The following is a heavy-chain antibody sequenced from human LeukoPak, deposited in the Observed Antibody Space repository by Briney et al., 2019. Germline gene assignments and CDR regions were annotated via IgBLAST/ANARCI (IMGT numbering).Heavy chain of an antibody. Sequence: KPSETLSLTCAVYGGSFSGYYWSWIRQPPGKGLEWIGEINHSGSTNYNPSLKSRVTISVDTSKNQFSLKLSSVTAADTAVYYCAREGIAAASDAFDIWGQGTMVTVSS. J-gene: IGHJ3*02. CDR2: INHSGST. V-gene: IGHV4-34*01. CDR1: GGSFSGYY. D-gene: IGHD6-13*01. CDR3: AREGIAAASDAFDI.